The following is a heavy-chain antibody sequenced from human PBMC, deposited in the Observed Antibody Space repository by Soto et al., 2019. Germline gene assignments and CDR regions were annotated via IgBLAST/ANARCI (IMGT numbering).Heavy chain of an antibody. D-gene: IGHD6-6*01. CDR3: ARGRMYSSSIRSAHAYYMDV. J-gene: IGHJ6*03. CDR1: GGSFSGYY. Sequence: SETLSLTCAVYGGSFSGYYWSWIRQPPGKGLEWIGEINHSGSTNYNPSLKSRVTISVDTSKNQFSLKLSSVTAADTAVYYCARGRMYSSSIRSAHAYYMDVWGKGTTVTVSS. CDR2: INHSGST. V-gene: IGHV4-34*01.